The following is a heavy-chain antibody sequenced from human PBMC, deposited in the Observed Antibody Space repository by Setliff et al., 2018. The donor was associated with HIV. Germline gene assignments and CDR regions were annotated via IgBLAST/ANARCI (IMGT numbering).Heavy chain of an antibody. CDR1: RFTFSSYS. V-gene: IGHV3-48*01. CDR2: ISATGTTV. J-gene: IGHJ4*02. Sequence: PGGSLRLSCAASRFTFSSYSMNWVRQAPGEGLEWLSYISATGTTVSYADSVRGRFIISRDSVRNVLYLQMKSLRVEDTALYYCARDQLRIPERWDFDFWGQGTLVTVSS. CDR3: ARDQLRIPERWDFDF. D-gene: IGHD1-26*01.